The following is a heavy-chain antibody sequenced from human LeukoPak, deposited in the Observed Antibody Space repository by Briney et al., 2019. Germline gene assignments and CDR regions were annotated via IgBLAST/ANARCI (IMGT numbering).Heavy chain of an antibody. Sequence: PSQTLSLTCTVSGGSINSGSYYWSWIRQPAGNGLEWIGRIYTRGSIDYNPSLKSRVTISVDTSKNQFSLKLSSVTAADTAVYYCARHSAHSSTNDAFDIWGQGTMVTVSS. CDR2: IYTRGSI. V-gene: IGHV4-61*02. D-gene: IGHD6-13*01. CDR3: ARHSAHSSTNDAFDI. CDR1: GGSINSGSYY. J-gene: IGHJ3*02.